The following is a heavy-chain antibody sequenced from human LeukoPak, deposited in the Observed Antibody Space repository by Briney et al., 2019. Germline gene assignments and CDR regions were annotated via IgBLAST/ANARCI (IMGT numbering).Heavy chain of an antibody. CDR1: GGSISSSSYY. CDR3: ARDLHAAGYMDV. Sequence: SETLSLTCTVSGGSISSSSYYWSWIRQPPGKGLEWIEYIYHSGSTYYIPSLKSRVTISVDRSKNQFSLKLSSVTAADTAVYYCARDLHAAGYMDVWGKGTTVTVSS. J-gene: IGHJ6*03. V-gene: IGHV4-30-2*01. D-gene: IGHD3-10*01. CDR2: IYHSGST.